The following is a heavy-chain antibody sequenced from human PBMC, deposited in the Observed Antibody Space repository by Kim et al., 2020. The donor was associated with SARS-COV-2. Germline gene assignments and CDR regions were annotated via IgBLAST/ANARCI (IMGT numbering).Heavy chain of an antibody. CDR1: GGTFSSYA. D-gene: IGHD1-26*01. CDR3: ASGADSGSYYYYGMDV. J-gene: IGHJ6*02. V-gene: IGHV1-69*13. Sequence: SVKVSCKASGGTFSSYAISWVRQAPGQGLEWMGGIIPIFGTANYAQKFQGRVTITADESTSTAYMELSSLRSEDTAVYYCASGADSGSYYYYGMDVWGQGTTVTVSS. CDR2: IIPIFGTA.